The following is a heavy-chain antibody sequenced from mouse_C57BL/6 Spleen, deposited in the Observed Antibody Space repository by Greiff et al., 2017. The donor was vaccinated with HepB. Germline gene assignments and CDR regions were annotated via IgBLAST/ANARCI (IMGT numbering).Heavy chain of an antibody. J-gene: IGHJ2*01. CDR2: IYPGSGST. D-gene: IGHD2-4*01. V-gene: IGHV1-55*01. Sequence: QVQLQQPGAELVKPGASVKMSCKASGYTFTSYWITWVKQRPGQGLEWIGDIYPGSGSTNYNEKFKSKATLTVDTSSSTAYMQLSSLTSEDSAVYYCARARVIYYDYDIFDYWGQGTTLTVSS. CDR3: ARARVIYYDYDIFDY. CDR1: GYTFTSYW.